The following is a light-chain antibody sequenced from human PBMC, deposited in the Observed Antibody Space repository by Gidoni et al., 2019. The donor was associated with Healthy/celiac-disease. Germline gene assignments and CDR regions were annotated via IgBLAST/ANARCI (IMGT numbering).Light chain of an antibody. V-gene: IGKV4-1*01. J-gene: IGKJ2*01. CDR3: QQYYSTPYT. CDR1: QSVLYISNNKNY. CDR2: WAS. Sequence: IVMTQSPASLAVSLGERATINCKSSQSVLYISNNKNYLAWYQQKPGQPPKLLIYWASTRESGVPDRFSGSGSGTDFTLTISSVQAEDVAVYYCQQYYSTPYTFGQGTKLEIK.